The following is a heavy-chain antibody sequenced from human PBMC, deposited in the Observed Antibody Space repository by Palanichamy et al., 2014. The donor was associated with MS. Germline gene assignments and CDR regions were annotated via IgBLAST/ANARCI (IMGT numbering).Heavy chain of an antibody. V-gene: IGHV1-69*09. CDR3: ATDASGSRAPYFYYFYMDV. D-gene: IGHD2-2*01. J-gene: IGHJ6*03. CDR2: IIPFLDMA. Sequence: QVQLVQSGAEVKKPGSSVKVSCKASGGTFSSYAIIWVRQAPGQGLEWMGRIIPFLDMANYAQKFQGRVTITADKSTSTAYMELSSLSSEDTAVYYCATDASGSRAPYFYYFYMDVWGKGTTVTVPS. CDR1: GGTFSSYA.